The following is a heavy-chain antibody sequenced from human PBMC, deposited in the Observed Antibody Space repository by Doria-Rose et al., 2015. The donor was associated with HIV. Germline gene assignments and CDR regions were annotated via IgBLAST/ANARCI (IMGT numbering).Heavy chain of an antibody. J-gene: IGHJ6*03. CDR2: ISWDSCAK. CDR1: GFSFESYA. Sequence: VQLVQAGGGLVQPGRSLRLSCVGSGFSFESYAMHWVRLAPGKGLERVAGISWDSCAKGNADSVEVRFTISRDNAKKLVYLEMRSLRPVDTAFYYCAKAPIIGPKYYFYMDVWGKGTSVTVSS. CDR3: AKAPIIGPKYYFYMDV. V-gene: IGHV3-9*01. D-gene: IGHD3-3*01.